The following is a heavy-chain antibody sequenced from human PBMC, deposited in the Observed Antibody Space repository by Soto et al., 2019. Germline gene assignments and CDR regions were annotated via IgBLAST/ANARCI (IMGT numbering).Heavy chain of an antibody. D-gene: IGHD3-10*01. CDR1: GGSISSYY. J-gene: IGHJ6*02. CDR2: IYTSGIT. V-gene: IGHV4-4*07. CDR3: AREGITMVRGVIITVMDV. Sequence: PSETLSLTCTVSGGSISSYYWSWIRQPAGKGLEWIGRIYTSGITNYNPSLKSRVTMSVDTSKNQFSLKLSSVTAADTAVYYCAREGITMVRGVIITVMDVWGQGTTVTVYS.